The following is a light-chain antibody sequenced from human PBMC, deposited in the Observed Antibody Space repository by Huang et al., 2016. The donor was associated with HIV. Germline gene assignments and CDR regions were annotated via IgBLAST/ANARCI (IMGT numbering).Light chain of an antibody. CDR1: QSVHSY. CDR3: QQRSAWPLT. V-gene: IGKV3-11*01. Sequence: EIVLTQSPATLSLSPGERATLSCRASQSVHSYFAWYQQKPGQAPRLLSYDASHRATGIPARFSDSASGTDFPLTISNLQSEDFAVYYCQQRSAWPLTFGGGTKVEI. CDR2: DAS. J-gene: IGKJ4*01.